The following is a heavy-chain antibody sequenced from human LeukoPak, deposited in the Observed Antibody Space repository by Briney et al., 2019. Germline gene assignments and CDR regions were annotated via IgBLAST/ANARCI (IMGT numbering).Heavy chain of an antibody. J-gene: IGHJ4*02. Sequence: PGGSLRLSCVASGFTFSSYWMHWVRQDPRKGLVWVSRINGDGRNINYADSVRGRFTISRDNAKNSLYLQMNSLRAEDTAVYYCARARRTMVRGVSYYFDYWGQGTLVTVSS. D-gene: IGHD3-10*01. CDR3: ARARRTMVRGVSYYFDY. CDR2: INGDGRNI. CDR1: GFTFSSYW. V-gene: IGHV3-74*01.